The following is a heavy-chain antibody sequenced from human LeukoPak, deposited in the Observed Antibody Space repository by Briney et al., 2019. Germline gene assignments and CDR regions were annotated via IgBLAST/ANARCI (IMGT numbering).Heavy chain of an antibody. V-gene: IGHV4-61*02. Sequence: TPSETLSLTCTVSGGSISSGSYYWSWIRQLAGKGLEWIGRIYTSGSTDYNPSLKSRVTISVDTSKNQFSLKLSSVTAADTAVYYCKVHGSSWTIDAFDIWGQGTMVTVSS. CDR2: IYTSGST. CDR1: GGSISSGSYY. J-gene: IGHJ3*02. CDR3: KVHGSSWTIDAFDI. D-gene: IGHD6-13*01.